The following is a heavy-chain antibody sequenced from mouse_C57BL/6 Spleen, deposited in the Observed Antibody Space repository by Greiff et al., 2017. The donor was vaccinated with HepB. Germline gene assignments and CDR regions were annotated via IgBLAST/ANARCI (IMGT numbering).Heavy chain of an antibody. CDR3: ARERDLNYGYFDY. V-gene: IGHV1-55*01. D-gene: IGHD1-1*01. CDR2: IYPGSGST. Sequence: VQLQQSGAELVKPGASVKMSCKASGYTFTSYWITWVKQRPGQGLEWIGDIYPGSGSTNYNEKFKGKATLTVDTSSSTAYMQLSSLTSEDSAVYYCARERDLNYGYFDYWGQGTTLTVSS. J-gene: IGHJ2*01. CDR1: GYTFTSYW.